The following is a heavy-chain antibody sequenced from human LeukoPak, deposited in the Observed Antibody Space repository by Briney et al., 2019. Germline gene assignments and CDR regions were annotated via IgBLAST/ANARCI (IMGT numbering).Heavy chain of an antibody. Sequence: GASVKVSCKSSGYGFSDYYMHWVRQAPGQGLEYMGWINPNSGDNSFSQKFQGRVSMTRDTSITTLYMELTSLRSDDTAVYFCARGGGIQSCGGKTCFRGFVYWGQGTLVTVSS. CDR1: GYGFSDYY. CDR2: INPNSGDN. V-gene: IGHV1-2*02. CDR3: ARGGGIQSCGGKTCFRGFVY. D-gene: IGHD2-21*01. J-gene: IGHJ4*02.